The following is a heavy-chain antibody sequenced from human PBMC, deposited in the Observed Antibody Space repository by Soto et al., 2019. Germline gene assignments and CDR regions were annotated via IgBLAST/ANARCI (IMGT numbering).Heavy chain of an antibody. V-gene: IGHV3-21*01. Sequence: ELQLVESGGGLVRPGGSLRLSCTASGFAFSSFNMNWVRQAPGKGLEWVSSIFTRSSQIYYADSVKGRFTISRDDAKNSLFLQMNSLSVEDTAVYYCARDLLAGQQLVIPWFHPWGQGTLVTVS. CDR2: IFTRSSQI. CDR1: GFAFSSFN. CDR3: ARDLLAGQQLVIPWFHP. J-gene: IGHJ5*02. D-gene: IGHD1-26*01.